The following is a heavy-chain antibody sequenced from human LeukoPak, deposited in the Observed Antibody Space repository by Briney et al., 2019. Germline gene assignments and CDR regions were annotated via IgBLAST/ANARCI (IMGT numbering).Heavy chain of an antibody. CDR3: ARDFRAAMVSDRFDP. Sequence: GASVKVSCKASGYTFTGYYMHWVRQAPGQGLEWMGWINPNSGGTNYAQKFQGRVTMTRDTSISTAYMELSRLRSDDTAVYYCARDFRAAMVSDRFDPWGQGTLVTVSS. V-gene: IGHV1-2*02. D-gene: IGHD5-18*01. J-gene: IGHJ5*02. CDR2: INPNSGGT. CDR1: GYTFTGYY.